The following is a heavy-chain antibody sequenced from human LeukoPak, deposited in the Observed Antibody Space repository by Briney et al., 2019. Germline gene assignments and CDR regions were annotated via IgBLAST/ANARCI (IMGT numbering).Heavy chain of an antibody. CDR1: GGSISSSSYY. D-gene: IGHD3-22*01. Sequence: PSETLSLTCTVSGGSISSSSYYWGWIRQPPGKGLEWIGSIYYSGSTYYNPSLKSRVTISVDTSKNQFSLKLSSVTAADTAVYYCVEWAYDSSGYSIDAFDIWGQGTMVTVSS. CDR2: IYYSGST. CDR3: VEWAYDSSGYSIDAFDI. J-gene: IGHJ3*02. V-gene: IGHV4-39*01.